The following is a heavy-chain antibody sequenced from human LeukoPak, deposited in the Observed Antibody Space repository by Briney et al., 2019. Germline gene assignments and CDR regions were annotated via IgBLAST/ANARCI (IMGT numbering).Heavy chain of an antibody. J-gene: IGHJ4*02. D-gene: IGHD5-18*01. CDR1: GGSISSYY. V-gene: IGHV4-59*12. Sequence: SETLSLTCTVSGGSISSYYWSWIRQPPGKGLEWIGYIYYSGSTNYNPSLKSRVTMSVDTSKNQFSLKLSSVTAADTAVYYCAGTSLGSGYSYGTEGVYWGQGTLVTVSS. CDR3: AGTSLGSGYSYGTEGVY. CDR2: IYYSGST.